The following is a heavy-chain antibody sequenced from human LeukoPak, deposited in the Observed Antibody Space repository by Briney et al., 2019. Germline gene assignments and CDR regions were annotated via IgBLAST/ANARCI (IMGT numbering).Heavy chain of an antibody. V-gene: IGHV3-21*01. CDR2: ISSSSSYI. CDR1: GFTFSSYS. J-gene: IGHJ4*02. D-gene: IGHD6-13*01. CDR3: ARDLDSSSWYGAYYFDY. Sequence: GGSLRLSCAASGFTFSSYSMNWVRQAPGKGLEWVSSISSSSSYIYYADSVKGRFTISRDNAKNSLYLQMNSLRAEDTAVYYCARDLDSSSWYGAYYFDYWGQGTLVTVSS.